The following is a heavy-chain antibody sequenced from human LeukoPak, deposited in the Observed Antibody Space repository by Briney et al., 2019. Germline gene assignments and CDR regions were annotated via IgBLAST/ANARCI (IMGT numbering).Heavy chain of an antibody. CDR3: ARHVLSGELSQHNWFDP. CDR2: IYYSGST. Sequence: PSETLSLTCTVSGGSISSGGYYWSWTRQHPGKGLEWIGYIYYSGSTYYNPSLKSRVTISVDTSKSQFSLKLSSVTAADTAVYYCARHVLSGELSQHNWFDPWGQGTLVTVSS. V-gene: IGHV4-31*03. J-gene: IGHJ5*02. D-gene: IGHD3-16*02. CDR1: GGSISSGGYY.